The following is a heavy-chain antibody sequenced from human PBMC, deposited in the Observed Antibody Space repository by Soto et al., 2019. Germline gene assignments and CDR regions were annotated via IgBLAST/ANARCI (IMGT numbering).Heavy chain of an antibody. CDR1: GGAFSTSS. V-gene: IGHV1-69*14. Sequence: QVLLVQSGAAVKKPGSSVKVSCKASGGAFSTSSINWVRQAPGQVLEWMGGIIPIFGTSDYAQRFQGRVTITADTSTKTAFMQLSSLKSDDPAAYACARGHEFSGNSDAVDIWGQGTMVTVSS. J-gene: IGHJ3*02. CDR3: ARGHEFSGNSDAVDI. D-gene: IGHD6-19*01. CDR2: IIPIFGTS.